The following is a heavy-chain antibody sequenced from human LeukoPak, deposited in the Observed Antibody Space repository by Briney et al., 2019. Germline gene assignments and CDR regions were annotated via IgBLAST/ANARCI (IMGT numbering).Heavy chain of an antibody. J-gene: IGHJ4*02. V-gene: IGHV3-23*01. D-gene: IGHD3-9*01. CDR2: ITGSAGSS. CDR1: GFTFTNYA. Sequence: GPSLRLPCVASGFTFTNYAMSWVRQAPGKGLEWVSAITGSAGSSYYADSVKGRFTISRDNSKNTLYLQVNSLRAEDTAVYYCAKWGDYDILTGYYVPDYWGQGTLVTVSS. CDR3: AKWGDYDILTGYYVPDY.